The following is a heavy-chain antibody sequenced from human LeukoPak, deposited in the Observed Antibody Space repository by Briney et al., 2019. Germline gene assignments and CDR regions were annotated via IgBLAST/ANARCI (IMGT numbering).Heavy chain of an antibody. CDR3: ARGALRYSDY. J-gene: IGHJ4*02. CDR2: ISSSSSAI. D-gene: IGHD3-9*01. CDR1: GFTFSSYT. V-gene: IGHV3-48*02. Sequence: GGSLRLSCAASGFTFSSYTLNWVRQAPGKGLEWVSSISSSSSAIYYAASVKGRFTISRDNAKNSLYLQMNSLRDEDTAVYYCARGALRYSDYWGQGTLVTVSS.